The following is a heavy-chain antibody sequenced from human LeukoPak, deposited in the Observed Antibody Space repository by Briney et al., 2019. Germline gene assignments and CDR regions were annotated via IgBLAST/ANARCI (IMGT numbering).Heavy chain of an antibody. V-gene: IGHV3-21*01. CDR3: ASHDFWSGAIQYYFDY. Sequence: PGGSLRLSCAASGFTFSSYAITWVRQAPGKGLEWVSSISSSSSYIYYADSVKGRFTISRDNAKNSLYLQMNSLRAEDTAVYYCASHDFWSGAIQYYFDYWGQGTLVTVSS. CDR1: GFTFSSYA. J-gene: IGHJ4*02. CDR2: ISSSSSYI. D-gene: IGHD3-3*01.